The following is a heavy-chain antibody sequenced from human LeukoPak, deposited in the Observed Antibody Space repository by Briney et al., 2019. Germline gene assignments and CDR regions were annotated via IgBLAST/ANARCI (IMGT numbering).Heavy chain of an antibody. V-gene: IGHV1-2*02. D-gene: IGHD2-2*01. CDR2: INPNSGGT. CDR1: RYTFTGYY. J-gene: IGHJ5*02. CDR3: ARGRGTSTPTFDP. Sequence: ASVKVSCKASRYTFTGYYMHWVRQAPGQGLEWMGWINPNSGGTNYAQKFQGRVTMTRDTSISTAYMELSRLRSDDTAVYYCARGRGTSTPTFDPWGQGTLVTVSS.